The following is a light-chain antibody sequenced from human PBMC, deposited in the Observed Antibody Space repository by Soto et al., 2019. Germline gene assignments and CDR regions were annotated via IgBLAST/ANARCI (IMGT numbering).Light chain of an antibody. Sequence: EIVLTQSPGTLSLSPGERATLSCRASQSVNSNYLAWYQQKPGQVPRPLIYGASIRDAGVPDRLSGSGSGTDFTLTISRLEPEDYAVYYCQQDGTSPHTFGQGTKLEIK. V-gene: IGKV3-20*01. CDR3: QQDGTSPHT. CDR2: GAS. J-gene: IGKJ2*01. CDR1: QSVNSNY.